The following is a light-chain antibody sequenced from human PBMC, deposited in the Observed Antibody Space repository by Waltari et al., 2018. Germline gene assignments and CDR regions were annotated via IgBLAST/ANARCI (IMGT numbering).Light chain of an antibody. J-gene: IGKJ4*01. CDR1: KTIVDN. CDR3: QQYRHWPLA. CDR2: AAS. Sequence: ETVMTKSQATLSVSPGERVTLSCRDSKTIVDNLAWSQQRPGQPPTLLIYAASTRATGVPARFSCGGSGTEFTLTISSLQSEDFAVYYCQQYRHWPLAFGGGTKVEI. V-gene: IGKV3-15*01.